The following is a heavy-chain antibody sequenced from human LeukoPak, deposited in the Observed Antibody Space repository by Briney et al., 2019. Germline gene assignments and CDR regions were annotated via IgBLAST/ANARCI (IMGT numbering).Heavy chain of an antibody. CDR3: ARDRSNYAYYYYGMDV. J-gene: IGHJ6*02. CDR2: SSRSGGST. Sequence: ASVKVSCKASGYTFTNDYIHWVRQAPGQGLEWMGISSRSGGSTSYAQKFQGRVTMTRDTSTSTVYMELSSLRSEDTAVYYCARDRSNYAYYYYGMDVWGQGTTVTVSS. D-gene: IGHD4-11*01. V-gene: IGHV1-46*01. CDR1: GYTFTNDY.